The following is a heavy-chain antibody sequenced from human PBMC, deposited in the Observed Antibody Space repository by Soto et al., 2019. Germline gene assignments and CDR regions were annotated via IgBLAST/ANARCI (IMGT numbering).Heavy chain of an antibody. Sequence: XESLISSKKCYGNSFTSYCIGWVRQMPGKGLEWMGIIYPGDSDTRYSPSFQGQVTISADKSISTAYLQWSSLKASDTAMYYCARVNISPPDYWGQGTLVTVPS. V-gene: IGHV5-51*01. D-gene: IGHD2-21*01. CDR2: IYPGDSDT. J-gene: IGHJ4*02. CDR3: ARVNISPPDY. CDR1: GNSFTSYC.